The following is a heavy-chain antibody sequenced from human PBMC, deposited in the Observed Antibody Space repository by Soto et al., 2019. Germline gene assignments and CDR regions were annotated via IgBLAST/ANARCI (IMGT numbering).Heavy chain of an antibody. CDR2: ISYDGSNK. CDR3: ARGMVEEAARLHYFDY. V-gene: IGHV3-30-3*01. Sequence: QVQLVESGGGVVQPGRSLRLSCAASGFTFSSYAMHWVRQAPGKGLEWVAVISYDGSNKYYADSVKGRFTISRDNSKNTLYLQMNSLRAEDTAVYYCARGMVEEAARLHYFDYWGQGTLVTVSS. CDR1: GFTFSSYA. D-gene: IGHD6-6*01. J-gene: IGHJ4*02.